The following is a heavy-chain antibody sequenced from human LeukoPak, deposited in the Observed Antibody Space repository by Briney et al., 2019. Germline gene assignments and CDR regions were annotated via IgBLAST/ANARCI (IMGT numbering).Heavy chain of an antibody. D-gene: IGHD3-16*01. Sequence: GSLRLSCAASGLTFSSYAMTWVRQAPGKGLEWVSTISGSGDSTHYADSVQGRLTISRDNTKSTLYLQMNSLRAEDTAVYYCGGAKFYYYGMDVWGLGTTVIVYS. J-gene: IGHJ6*02. CDR2: ISGSGDST. CDR3: GGAKFYYYGMDV. V-gene: IGHV3-23*01. CDR1: GLTFSSYA.